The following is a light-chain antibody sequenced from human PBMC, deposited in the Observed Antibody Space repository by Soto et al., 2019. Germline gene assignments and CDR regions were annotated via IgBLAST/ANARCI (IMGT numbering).Light chain of an antibody. CDR3: QQRSNWPST. V-gene: IGKV3-11*01. CDR2: DAS. J-gene: IGKJ4*01. Sequence: EIVLTQSPATLSLSPGERATLSCRASQSVGSYLAWYQQKPGQAPRLLIYDASNRATGIPARFRGSGSGTDFTLSISSLEPEDFAVYYCQQRSNWPSTFGGGTKVEIK. CDR1: QSVGSY.